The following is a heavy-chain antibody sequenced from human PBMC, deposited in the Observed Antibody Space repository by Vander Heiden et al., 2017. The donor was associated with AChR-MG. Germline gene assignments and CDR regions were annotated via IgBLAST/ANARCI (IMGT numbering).Heavy chain of an antibody. CDR1: GRPFSSYA. Sequence: QVQLVQSGAEVKKPGPSVQVSCKASGRPFSSYAISWVRQAPGQGLEWMGRIIPILGIANYAQKFQGRVTITADKSTSTAYMELSSLRSEDTAVYYCARGPPVWSGYLDYWGQGTLVTVSS. D-gene: IGHD3-3*01. CDR3: ARGPPVWSGYLDY. J-gene: IGHJ4*02. CDR2: IIPILGIA. V-gene: IGHV1-69*04.